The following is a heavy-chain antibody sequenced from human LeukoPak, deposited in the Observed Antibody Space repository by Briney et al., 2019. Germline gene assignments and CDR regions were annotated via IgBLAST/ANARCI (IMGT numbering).Heavy chain of an antibody. D-gene: IGHD2-2*01. Sequence: GGSLRLSCAASGFTFSDHYMHWVRQAPGKGLEWVALIKNKPNRYTTEYAASLIARFSISTDDSKNSLYLQMNSLQTEDTAVYYCARGGCSSTSCLDYWGQGTLVTVSS. J-gene: IGHJ4*02. V-gene: IGHV3-72*01. CDR2: IKNKPNRYTT. CDR1: GFTFSDHY. CDR3: ARGGCSSTSCLDY.